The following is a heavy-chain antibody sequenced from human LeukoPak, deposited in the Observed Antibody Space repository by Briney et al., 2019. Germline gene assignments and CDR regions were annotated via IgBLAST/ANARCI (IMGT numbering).Heavy chain of an antibody. V-gene: IGHV3-21*01. CDR1: GFTFSSYS. CDR3: ASATFGGVDNAY. J-gene: IGHJ4*01. Sequence: GGSLRLSCAASGFTFSSYSVNWVRQAPGKGLEWVSSISSSSSYIYYADSVKGRFTISRDNAKNSLYLQMISLRDEDTAVYYCASATFGGVDNAYWGQRTLVTVSS. CDR2: ISSSSSYI. D-gene: IGHD3-16*01.